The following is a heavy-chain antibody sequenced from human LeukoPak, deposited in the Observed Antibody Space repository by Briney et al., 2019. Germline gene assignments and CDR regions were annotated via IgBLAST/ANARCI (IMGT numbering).Heavy chain of an antibody. J-gene: IGHJ4*02. CDR3: AGGITIVGVVIMTNDIHPFDY. D-gene: IGHD3-3*01. CDR1: GGSVISSIYY. Sequence: SETLSVTCTVSGGSVISSIYYGGWTRPPPGKGLEWRGSIYYSGSTYYHPSLKSRATISVDTPKNHLSLNLSSESAAHTAVYYCAGGITIVGVVIMTNDIHPFDYWGEGAKVAVSS. V-gene: IGHV4-39*02. CDR2: IYYSGST.